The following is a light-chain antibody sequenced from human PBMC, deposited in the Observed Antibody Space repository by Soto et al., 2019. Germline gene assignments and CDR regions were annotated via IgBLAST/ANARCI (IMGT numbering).Light chain of an antibody. V-gene: IGLV2-14*03. J-gene: IGLJ1*01. CDR3: SSYTTSNTRQIV. Sequence: QSVLTQPASVSGSPGQSITISCTGTSSDVVGYNYVSWYQHHPGKAPKLMIFDVSNRPSGVSNRFSGFKSGNTASLTISGLQPEDEADYYCSSYTTSNTRQIVFGTGTKVTVL. CDR1: SSDVVGYNY. CDR2: DVS.